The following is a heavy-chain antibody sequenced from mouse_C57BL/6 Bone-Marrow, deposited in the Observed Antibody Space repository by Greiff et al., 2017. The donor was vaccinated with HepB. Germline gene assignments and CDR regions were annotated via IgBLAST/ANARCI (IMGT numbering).Heavy chain of an antibody. V-gene: IGHV7-1*01. CDR3: ARDGYLYAMDY. Sequence: DVKLVESGGGLVQSGRSLRLSCATSGFTFSDFYMEWVRQAPGKGLEWIAASRNKANDYTTEYSASVKGRFNVSRDTSQSILYLQMNALRAEDTAIYYCARDGYLYAMDYWGQGTSVTVSS. J-gene: IGHJ4*01. CDR1: GFTFSDFY. CDR2: SRNKANDYTT. D-gene: IGHD2-12*01.